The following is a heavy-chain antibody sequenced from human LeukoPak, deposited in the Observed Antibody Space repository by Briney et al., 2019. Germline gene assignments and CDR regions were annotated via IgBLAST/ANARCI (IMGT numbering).Heavy chain of an antibody. CDR3: ATSYDSSGCD. V-gene: IGHV3-21*01. Sequence: GGSLRLSCAASGFTFSSYSMNWVRQAPGKGLEWVSSISSSSSYIYYADSVKGYADSVKGRFTISRDNAKNSLYLQMNNLRAEDTALYYCATSYDSSGCDWGQGTLVTVSS. CDR1: GFTFSSYS. J-gene: IGHJ4*02. D-gene: IGHD3-22*01. CDR2: ISSSSSYI.